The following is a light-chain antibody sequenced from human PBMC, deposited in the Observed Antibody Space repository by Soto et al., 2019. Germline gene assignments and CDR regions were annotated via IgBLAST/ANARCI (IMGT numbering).Light chain of an antibody. CDR1: SSDVGGYNY. CDR2: DVS. CDR3: SSYTSSSTLV. Sequence: QSALTQPASVSGSPGQSITISCTGTSSDVGGYNYVSWYQQHPGKAPKLMIYDVSNRPSGVSNRFSGSKSGNTASLTISGLQAEEVADYYCSSYTSSSTLVFGGGTKPTVL. J-gene: IGLJ2*01. V-gene: IGLV2-14*01.